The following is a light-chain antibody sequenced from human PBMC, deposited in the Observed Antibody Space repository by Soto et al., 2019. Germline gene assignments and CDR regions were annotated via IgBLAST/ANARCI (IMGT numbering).Light chain of an antibody. Sequence: DIQMTQSPSTLYASVGDRVTITCRASQSISIWLAWYQQKPGKAPKLLIYDASSLESGVPSRFSGSGSGTEFTLTVSSLQPEDFATYYCQQLFMYPPTFGPGTKVDNK. CDR1: QSISIW. CDR2: DAS. V-gene: IGKV1-5*01. J-gene: IGKJ3*01. CDR3: QQLFMYPPT.